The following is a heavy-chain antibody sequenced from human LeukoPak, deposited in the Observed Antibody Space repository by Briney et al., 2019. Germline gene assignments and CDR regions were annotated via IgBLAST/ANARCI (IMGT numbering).Heavy chain of an antibody. CDR3: ARGGSYLSAFDI. J-gene: IGHJ3*02. D-gene: IGHD1-26*01. Sequence: GGPLRPPCQASGFTFISYSMNWVRQAPGKGLRWVSIIYSGGSTFYADSVKGRFTISRDNSKNTLYLQMNSLRAEDTAVYYCARGGSYLSAFDIWGQGTMVTVSS. CDR1: GFTFISYS. V-gene: IGHV3-53*01. CDR2: IYSGGST.